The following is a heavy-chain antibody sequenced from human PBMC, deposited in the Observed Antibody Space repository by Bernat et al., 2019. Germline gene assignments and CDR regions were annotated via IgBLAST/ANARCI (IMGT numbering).Heavy chain of an antibody. CDR1: GGSISSGDYY. V-gene: IGHV4-30-4*01. CDR3: VRVHDGYRNDY. Sequence: QLQLQESGPGLVKPSQTLSLTCTVSGGSISSGDYYWSWIRQPPGKGLEWIGYIYYSGSAYYNPSLKSRVTISVDTSKSQFSLKLSSVTAADTAVYYCVRVHDGYRNDYWGQGTLVTVSS. J-gene: IGHJ4*02. CDR2: IYYSGSA. D-gene: IGHD5-24*01.